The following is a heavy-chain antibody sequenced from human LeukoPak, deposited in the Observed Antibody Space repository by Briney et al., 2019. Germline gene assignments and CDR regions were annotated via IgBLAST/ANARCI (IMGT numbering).Heavy chain of an antibody. CDR3: ARWGYYFDY. Sequence: PSEPLSLPCTVSGGSISNYFWSWIRQPPGKGLEWIGYIYYSGSTNYNPSLKSRVTISVDTSKNQSSLKLSSVTAADTAVYYCARWGYYFDYWGQGTLVTVSS. CDR2: IYYSGST. D-gene: IGHD3-16*01. CDR1: GGSISNYF. V-gene: IGHV4-59*08. J-gene: IGHJ4*02.